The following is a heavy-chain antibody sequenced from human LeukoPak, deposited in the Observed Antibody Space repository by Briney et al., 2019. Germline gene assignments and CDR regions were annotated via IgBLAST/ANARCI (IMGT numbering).Heavy chain of an antibody. Sequence: GGSLRLSCAASGFTFSSYAMSWVRQAPGKGLKWVSVIYSGSSTYYADSVKGRFTISRANSKNTVYLQINSLRAEDTAVYYCAKVDYNSGSFFDYWGQGTLVTVSS. CDR1: GFTFSSYA. CDR2: IYSGSST. J-gene: IGHJ4*02. D-gene: IGHD3-10*01. V-gene: IGHV3-23*03. CDR3: AKVDYNSGSFFDY.